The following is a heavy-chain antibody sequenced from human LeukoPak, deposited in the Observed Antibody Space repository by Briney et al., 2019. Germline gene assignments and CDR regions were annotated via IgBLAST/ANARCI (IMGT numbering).Heavy chain of an antibody. CDR3: ARGVDNSYGYVF. V-gene: IGHV3-74*01. J-gene: IGHJ4*02. D-gene: IGHD5-18*01. CDR1: GFTFSNFL. Sequence: GGSLRLSCAASGFTFSNFLMHWVRQAPGEGLGWVSRINGAGSSTNYADSVKGRFTISRDNAKNTLYLQMNSLRAEDTAVYYCARGVDNSYGYVFWGQGTLVTVSS. CDR2: INGAGSST.